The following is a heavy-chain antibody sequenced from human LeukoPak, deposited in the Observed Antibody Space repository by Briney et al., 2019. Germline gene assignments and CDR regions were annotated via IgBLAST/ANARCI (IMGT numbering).Heavy chain of an antibody. CDR3: AKNTVTTFYYGMDV. Sequence: GGSLRLSCVASGFTFSSYAMSWVRQAPGKGLEWVSAISGSGGSTYYADSVKGRFTISRDNSKNTLYLQMNSLRAEDTAVYYCAKNTVTTFYYGMDVWGQGTTVTVSS. CDR1: GFTFSSYA. V-gene: IGHV3-23*01. J-gene: IGHJ6*02. CDR2: ISGSGGST. D-gene: IGHD4-11*01.